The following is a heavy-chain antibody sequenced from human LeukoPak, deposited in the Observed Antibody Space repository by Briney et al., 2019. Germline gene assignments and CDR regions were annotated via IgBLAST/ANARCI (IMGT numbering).Heavy chain of an antibody. V-gene: IGHV4-59*01. CDR1: GGSISSYY. CDR3: ARLGSNNWFDP. CDR2: ISYSGRT. Sequence: SETLSLTCTVSGGSISSYYCSWIRQPPGKGLEWIGYISYSGRTNYNPSLKSRVTLSVDTSKNQFSLKLSSVTAADTAVYYCARLGSNNWFDPWGQGTLVTVSS. J-gene: IGHJ5*02.